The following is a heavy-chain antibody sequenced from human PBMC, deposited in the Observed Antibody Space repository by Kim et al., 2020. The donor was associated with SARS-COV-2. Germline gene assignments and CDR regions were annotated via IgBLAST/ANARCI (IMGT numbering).Heavy chain of an antibody. J-gene: IGHJ4*02. V-gene: IGHV4-59*01. D-gene: IGHD3-10*01. CDR3: ARDWGFFSSGAGFGLDY. Sequence: LKSPVTISVDTSKNRFSLRLSSVTAADTAVYYCARDWGFFSSGAGFGLDYWGQGALVTVSS.